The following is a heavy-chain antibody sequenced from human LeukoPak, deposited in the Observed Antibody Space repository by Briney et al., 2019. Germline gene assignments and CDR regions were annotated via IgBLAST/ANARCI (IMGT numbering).Heavy chain of an antibody. CDR3: AKGHTDSEWLYFDS. CDR2: ISGSGGST. CDR1: GFIFSSYE. Sequence: GGSLRLSCAASGFIFSSYEMNWVRQAPGKGLEWVSAISGSGGSTYYADSVKGRFTISRDNSKNTLYLQMNSLRAEDTAVYYCAKGHTDSEWLYFDSWGQGSLVTVSS. J-gene: IGHJ4*02. V-gene: IGHV3-23*01. D-gene: IGHD5-12*01.